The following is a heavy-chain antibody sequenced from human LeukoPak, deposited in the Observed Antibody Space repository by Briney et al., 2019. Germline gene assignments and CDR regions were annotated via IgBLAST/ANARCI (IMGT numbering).Heavy chain of an antibody. J-gene: IGHJ4*02. Sequence: ASVKVSCKASGYTFAGYGMSWVRQAPGQGLEWMGWISDYNGHIRYAQRVQDRLTMTIDASTTTAYMELRTLTYDDTAVYYCARDRYGTGNFDYWGQGTLVAVS. CDR1: GYTFAGYG. CDR2: ISDYNGHI. CDR3: ARDRYGTGNFDY. V-gene: IGHV1-18*01. D-gene: IGHD5-18*01.